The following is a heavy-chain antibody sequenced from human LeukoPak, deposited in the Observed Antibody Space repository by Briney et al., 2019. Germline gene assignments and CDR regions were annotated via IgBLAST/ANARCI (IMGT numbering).Heavy chain of an antibody. Sequence: PGGSLRLSCAASGFTFSSYGMSWVRQAPGKGLEWVSAISGSGGSTSYAQKFQGRVTMTRDMSTSTVYMELSSLRSEDTAVYYCARDLMGAYNWFDPWGQGTLVTVSS. J-gene: IGHJ5*02. CDR2: ISGSGGST. CDR3: ARDLMGAYNWFDP. CDR1: GFTFSSYG. V-gene: IGHV3-23*01. D-gene: IGHD1-26*01.